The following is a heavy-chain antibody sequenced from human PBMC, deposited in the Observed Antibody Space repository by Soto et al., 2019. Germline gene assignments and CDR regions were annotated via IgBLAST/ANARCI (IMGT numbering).Heavy chain of an antibody. CDR1: GFTFSSYS. CDR3: ARDGKEGNYYYYYGMDV. Sequence: NPGGSLRLSCAASGFTFSSYSMNWVRQAPGKGLEWVSSISSSSSYIYYADSVKGRFTISRDNAKNSLYLQMNSLRAEDTAVYYCARDGKEGNYYYYYGMDVWGQGTTVTVSS. V-gene: IGHV3-21*01. CDR2: ISSSSSYI. D-gene: IGHD1-1*01. J-gene: IGHJ6*02.